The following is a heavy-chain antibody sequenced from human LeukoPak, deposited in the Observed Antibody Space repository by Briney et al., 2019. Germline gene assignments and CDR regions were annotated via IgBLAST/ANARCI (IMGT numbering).Heavy chain of an antibody. V-gene: IGHV1-18*01. CDR2: ISVYNGNT. CDR1: GYTYTNYG. CDR3: ARDWRGRAGGMDV. D-gene: IGHD3-3*01. J-gene: IGHJ6*02. Sequence: ASVKVSCKASGYTYTNYGISWVRQAPGQGLEWMGWISVYNGNTNSAQKLQGRVTMTTDTSTSTAYMELRSLRSDDTAVYYCARDWRGRAGGMDVWGQGTTVTVSS.